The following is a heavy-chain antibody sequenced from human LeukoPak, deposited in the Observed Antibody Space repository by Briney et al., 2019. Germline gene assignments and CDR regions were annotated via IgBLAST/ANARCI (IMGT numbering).Heavy chain of an antibody. D-gene: IGHD2-2*02. CDR1: GFTFSSYG. CDR3: AKDPEYCSSTSCYTLGYYMDV. V-gene: IGHV3-30*02. Sequence: GGSLRLSCAASGFTFSSYGMHWARQAPGKGLEWVAVIWYGGSNKYYADSVKGRFTISRDNSKNTLYLQMNSLRAEDTAVYYCAKDPEYCSSTSCYTLGYYMDVWGKGTTVTVSS. CDR2: IWYGGSNK. J-gene: IGHJ6*03.